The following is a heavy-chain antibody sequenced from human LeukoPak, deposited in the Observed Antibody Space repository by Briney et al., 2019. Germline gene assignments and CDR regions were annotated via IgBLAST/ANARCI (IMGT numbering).Heavy chain of an antibody. CDR3: ARRAGAYSHPYDY. CDR1: GFTFSGPA. Sequence: GGSLRLSCAASGFTFSGPAMHWVRQASGKGLEWVGRIRSKANSYATAYAASVKGRFTISRDDSKNTAYLQMNSLRADDTAVYYCARRAGAYSHPYDYWGQGTLVTVSS. V-gene: IGHV3-73*01. CDR2: IRSKANSYAT. J-gene: IGHJ4*02. D-gene: IGHD4/OR15-4a*01.